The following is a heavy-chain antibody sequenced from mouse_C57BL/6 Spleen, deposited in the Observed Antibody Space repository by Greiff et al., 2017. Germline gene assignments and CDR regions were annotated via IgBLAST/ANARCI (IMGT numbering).Heavy chain of an antibody. CDR3: ARDYGSSSFDY. V-gene: IGHV1-72*01. Sequence: VQLQQPGAELVKPGASVKLSCKASGYTFTSYWMHWVKQRPGRGLEWIGRIDPKSGGTKYNEKFKSKATLTVDKSSSTAYMQLSSLTSEDSAVYYCARDYGSSSFDYWGQGTTLTVSS. CDR2: IDPKSGGT. CDR1: GYTFTSYW. D-gene: IGHD1-1*01. J-gene: IGHJ2*01.